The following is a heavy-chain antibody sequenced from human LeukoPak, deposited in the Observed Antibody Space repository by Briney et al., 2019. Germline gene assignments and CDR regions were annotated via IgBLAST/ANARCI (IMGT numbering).Heavy chain of an antibody. V-gene: IGHV1-69*13. CDR3: ARPGIAAAGTVSFDY. CDR2: IIPISGTA. Sequence: ASVKVSCKASGGTFSSYAISWVRQAPGQGLERMGGIIPISGTANYAQKFQGRVTITADESTSTAYMELSSLRSEDTAVYYCARPGIAAAGTVSFDYWGQGTLVTVSS. J-gene: IGHJ4*02. D-gene: IGHD6-13*01. CDR1: GGTFSSYA.